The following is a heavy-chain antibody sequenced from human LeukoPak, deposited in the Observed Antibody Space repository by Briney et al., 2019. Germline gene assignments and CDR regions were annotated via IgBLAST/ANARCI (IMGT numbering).Heavy chain of an antibody. V-gene: IGHV4-59*12. CDR1: GGSISSYY. D-gene: IGHD4-17*01. Sequence: SETLSLTCTVSGGSISSYYWSWVRQPPGKGLEWIGFVYYTGSTNYSPSLKSRVTISVDTSKNQFSLKLSSVTAADTAVYYCARGQDYGDYRGRLRTYAFDIWGQGTMVTVSS. CDR2: VYYTGST. J-gene: IGHJ3*02. CDR3: ARGQDYGDYRGRLRTYAFDI.